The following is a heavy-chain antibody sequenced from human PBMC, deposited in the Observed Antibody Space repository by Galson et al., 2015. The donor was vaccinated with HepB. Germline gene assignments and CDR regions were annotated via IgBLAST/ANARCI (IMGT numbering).Heavy chain of an antibody. J-gene: IGHJ5*02. CDR2: IWYDGSNE. CDR3: ARDGGFCSGGSCPNWFDP. Sequence: SLRLASAASGFSFSNFAMHCVRQAQGKGLEWVALIWYDGSNEYYADSVKGRFTISRDNSKNTVYLQMNSLRAEDTAVYYCARDGGFCSGGSCPNWFDPWGQGTLVTVSS. D-gene: IGHD2-15*01. CDR1: GFSFSNFA. V-gene: IGHV3-33*01.